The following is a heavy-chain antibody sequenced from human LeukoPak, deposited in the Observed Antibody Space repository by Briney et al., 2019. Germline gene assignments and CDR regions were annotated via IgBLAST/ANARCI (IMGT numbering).Heavy chain of an antibody. CDR3: ASWHCSSTSCQT. J-gene: IGHJ5*02. CDR1: GFTFSSYS. Sequence: GGSLRLSCAASGFTFSSYSMNWVRQAPGKGLEWVSYISSSSSTIYYADSVKGRFSISRDNAKNSLYLQMNSLRAEDTAVYYCASWHCSSTSCQTWGQGTLVTVSS. V-gene: IGHV3-48*01. CDR2: ISSSSSTI. D-gene: IGHD2-2*01.